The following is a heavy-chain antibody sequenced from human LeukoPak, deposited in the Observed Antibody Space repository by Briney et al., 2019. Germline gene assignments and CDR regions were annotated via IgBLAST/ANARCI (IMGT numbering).Heavy chain of an antibody. CDR1: GYTFTSYG. J-gene: IGHJ4*02. V-gene: IGHV1-18*01. Sequence: ASVKVSCKASGYTFTSYGISWVRQAPGQGLEWMGWISAYNGNTNYAQKLQGRVTMTTDTSTSTAYMELRSLRSDDTAVYYCARTSVISNSASGFQDYWGQGTLVTVSS. CDR3: ARTSVISNSASGFQDY. CDR2: ISAYNGNT. D-gene: IGHD6-13*01.